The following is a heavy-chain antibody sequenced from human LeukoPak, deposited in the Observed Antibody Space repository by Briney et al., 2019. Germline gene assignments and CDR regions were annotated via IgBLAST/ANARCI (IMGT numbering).Heavy chain of an antibody. V-gene: IGHV1-24*01. CDR1: GYTLTELS. Sequence: ASVKVSCKVSGYTLTELSMHWVRQDPGKGIEWMGGFDPDDGETIYAQQFQARVTMTDDTSTHTAYMELSSLRSEDTAVYYCALGPLLWFEFDPWGQGTLVTVSS. D-gene: IGHD3-10*01. CDR3: ALGPLLWFEFDP. CDR2: FDPDDGET. J-gene: IGHJ5*02.